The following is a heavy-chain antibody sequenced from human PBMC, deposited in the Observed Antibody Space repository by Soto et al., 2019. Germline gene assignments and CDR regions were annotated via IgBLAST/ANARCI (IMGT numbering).Heavy chain of an antibody. J-gene: IGHJ4*02. V-gene: IGHV4-39*01. CDR3: ARSTTFDYGSGSYYAFDY. CDR1: GGSISSSSYY. Sequence: ATLTLTCTVSGGSISSSSYYWGWIRQPPGKGLEWIGSIYYSGSTYYNPSLKSRVTISVDTSKNQFSLKLSSVTAADTAVYYCARSTTFDYGSGSYYAFDYWGQGTLVTVSS. D-gene: IGHD3-10*01. CDR2: IYYSGST.